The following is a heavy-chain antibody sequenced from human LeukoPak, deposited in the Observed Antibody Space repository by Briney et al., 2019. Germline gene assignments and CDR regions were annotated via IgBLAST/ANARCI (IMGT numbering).Heavy chain of an antibody. V-gene: IGHV3-21*01. CDR2: ISSSSSYI. D-gene: IGHD4-23*01. Sequence: SGGSLRLSCAASGFTFNSYSMNWVRQAPGKGLEWVSSISSSSSYIYYADSVKGRFTISRDNAKNSLYLQMNSLRAEDTAVYYCARENYGGNSFFDYWGQGTLVTVSS. J-gene: IGHJ4*02. CDR3: ARENYGGNSFFDY. CDR1: GFTFNSYS.